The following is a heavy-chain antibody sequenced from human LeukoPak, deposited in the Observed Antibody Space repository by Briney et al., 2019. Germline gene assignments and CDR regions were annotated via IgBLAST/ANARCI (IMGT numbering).Heavy chain of an antibody. CDR1: GGSISSYY. Sequence: PSETLSLTCTVSGGSISSYYWSWIRQPPGKGLEWIGYIYYSGSTNYNPSLKSRVTISVDTSKNQFSLKLSSVTAADTAVYYCARAPTFSPSSVDYDSWGQGTLVTVSS. CDR2: IYYSGST. CDR3: ARAPTFSPSSVDYDS. J-gene: IGHJ4*02. D-gene: IGHD3-22*01. V-gene: IGHV4-59*01.